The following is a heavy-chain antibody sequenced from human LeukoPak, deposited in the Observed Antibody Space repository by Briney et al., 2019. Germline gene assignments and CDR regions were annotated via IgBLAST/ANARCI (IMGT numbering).Heavy chain of an antibody. J-gene: IGHJ6*03. V-gene: IGHV4-4*09. Sequence: SETLSLTCSVSGDSMSLYYWSWLRQPPGKGLEWIGHIYSSRSTIYNPSLKSRVTISVDTSKNQFSLRLSSVTAADTAVYYCARHPGKKYYQYYIDVWGKGTTVTVSS. CDR2: IYSSRST. CDR3: ARHPGKKYYQYYIDV. CDR1: GDSMSLYY.